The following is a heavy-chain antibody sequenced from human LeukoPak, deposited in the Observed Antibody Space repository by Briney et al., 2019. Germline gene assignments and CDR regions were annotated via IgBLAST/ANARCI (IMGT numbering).Heavy chain of an antibody. CDR1: GGTFSSYA. Sequence: SVKVSCKASGGTFSSYAISWVRQAPAQGLEWMGRIIPILGIANYAQKFQGRVTITADKSTSTAYMELSSLRSEDTAVYYCAREAIRLRLGELSLLGYFDYWGQGTLVTVSS. CDR3: AREAIRLRLGELSLLGYFDY. V-gene: IGHV1-69*04. D-gene: IGHD3-16*02. CDR2: IIPILGIA. J-gene: IGHJ4*02.